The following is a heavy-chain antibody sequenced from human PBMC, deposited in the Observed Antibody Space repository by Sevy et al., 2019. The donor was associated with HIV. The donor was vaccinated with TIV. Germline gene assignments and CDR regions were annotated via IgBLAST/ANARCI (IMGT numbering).Heavy chain of an antibody. J-gene: IGHJ4*02. CDR3: TRVRTAVAGTIGYFDY. V-gene: IGHV3-49*04. CDR2: IRSKAYGGTT. CDR1: GFTFGDYA. D-gene: IGHD6-19*01. Sequence: GGSLRLSCTASGFTFGDYAMSWVRQAPGKGLEWVGFIRSKAYGGTTEYAASVKGRFTISRDDSKSIAYLQMNSLKTEDTAVYYCTRVRTAVAGTIGYFDYWGQGTLVTVSS.